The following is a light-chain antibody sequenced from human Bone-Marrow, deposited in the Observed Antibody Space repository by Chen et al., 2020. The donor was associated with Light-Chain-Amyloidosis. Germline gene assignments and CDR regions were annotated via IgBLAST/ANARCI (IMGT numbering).Light chain of an antibody. CDR3: QSADSSGTYEVI. V-gene: IGLV3-25*03. CDR1: DLPKKY. Sequence: SSELTQPPSVSVSPGQTASITCSGDDLPKKYAYWYQQKPGQAPVLVIHRDTERPSGISERFSGSSSGTTATLTISGVQAEDEADYHCQSADSSGTYEVIFGGGTKLTVL. J-gene: IGLJ2*01. CDR2: RDT.